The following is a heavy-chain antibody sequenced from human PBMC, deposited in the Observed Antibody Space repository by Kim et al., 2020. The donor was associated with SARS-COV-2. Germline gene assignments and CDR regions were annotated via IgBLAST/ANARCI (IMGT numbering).Heavy chain of an antibody. Sequence: KCSQNYQDRVNITRDTSATTAYVELSSLKSKDTAVYYCAREGSESYNWFDPWGQGTLVTVSS. CDR3: AREGSESYNWFDP. D-gene: IGHD1-26*01. J-gene: IGHJ5*02. V-gene: IGHV1-3*01.